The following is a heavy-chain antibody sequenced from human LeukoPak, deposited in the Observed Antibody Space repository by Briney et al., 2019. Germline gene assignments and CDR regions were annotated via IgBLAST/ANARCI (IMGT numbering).Heavy chain of an antibody. J-gene: IGHJ6*03. CDR1: GYTFTNYA. CDR2: INTNTGSP. Sequence: ASVKVSFKASGYTFTNYAMNWVRQAPGQGLEWMGWINTNTGSPTYAQGFTGRFVFSLDTSVSTAYLQISSLKAEDTAVYYCAKSYPYYYYYYYMDVWGKGTTVTVSS. D-gene: IGHD3-16*02. CDR3: AKSYPYYYYYYYMDV. V-gene: IGHV7-4-1*02.